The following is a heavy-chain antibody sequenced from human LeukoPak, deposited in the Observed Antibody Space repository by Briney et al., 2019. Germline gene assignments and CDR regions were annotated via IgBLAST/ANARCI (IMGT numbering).Heavy chain of an antibody. V-gene: IGHV3-74*01. Sequence: GGSLRLSCAASGFTFSSYWMHWVRHAPGKGLVWVSRINSDGSSTSYADSVKGRFTISRDNAENTLYLQMNSLRAEDTAAYYCARGYGLWFGEFYMDVWGKGTTVTISS. D-gene: IGHD3-10*01. CDR3: ARGYGLWFGEFYMDV. CDR1: GFTFSSYW. J-gene: IGHJ6*03. CDR2: INSDGSST.